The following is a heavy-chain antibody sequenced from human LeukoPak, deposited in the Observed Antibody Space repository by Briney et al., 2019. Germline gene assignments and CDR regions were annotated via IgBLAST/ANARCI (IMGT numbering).Heavy chain of an antibody. CDR2: IFYIGTT. Sequence: PSETLSLTCTVSGGSISSVRYYWGWIRQPPGKGLEWIGTIFYIGTTYYNPSLKSRVTISVDRSKNHFSLELTSVTAADTAVYYWATHSVTEMRFGFDYWGQGTLVTVSS. J-gene: IGHJ4*02. CDR1: GGSISSVRYY. D-gene: IGHD2-21*02. CDR3: ATHSVTEMRFGFDY. V-gene: IGHV4-39*01.